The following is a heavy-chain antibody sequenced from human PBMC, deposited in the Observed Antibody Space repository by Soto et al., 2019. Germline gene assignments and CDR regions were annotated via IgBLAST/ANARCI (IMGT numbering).Heavy chain of an antibody. D-gene: IGHD6-13*01. Sequence: QVQLQESGPGLVKPSQTLSLTCTVSGSSISSGVYYWSWIRQPPGKGLEWIGYIYASGSTYYNPSLKSRVTISVDTSKNQFSLKLSSVTAADTAVYYCARGRPDGSRLDPWGQGTLVTVSS. V-gene: IGHV4-30-4*01. CDR3: ARGRPDGSRLDP. CDR2: IYASGST. J-gene: IGHJ5*02. CDR1: GSSISSGVYY.